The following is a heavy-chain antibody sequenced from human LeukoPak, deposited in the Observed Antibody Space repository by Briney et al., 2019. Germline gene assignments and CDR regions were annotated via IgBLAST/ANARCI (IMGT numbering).Heavy chain of an antibody. CDR3: ATLRSGFYYDYFDY. V-gene: IGHV5-51*01. J-gene: IGHJ4*02. CDR1: GYSFTNYW. Sequence: GESLKISCEASGYSFTNYWIGWVRQMPGKGLEWMGIIYPGDSDTRYSPSFQGQVTISADKSISTAYPQWSSLKASDTAMYYCATLRSGFYYDYFDYWGQGTLVTVSS. D-gene: IGHD3-22*01. CDR2: IYPGDSDT.